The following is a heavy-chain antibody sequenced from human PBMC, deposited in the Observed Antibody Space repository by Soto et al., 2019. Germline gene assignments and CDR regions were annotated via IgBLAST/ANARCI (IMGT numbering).Heavy chain of an antibody. V-gene: IGHV4-59*01. Sequence: SETLSLTCTVSGGSISSYYWSWIRQPPGKGLEWIGYIYYSGSTNYNPSLKSRVTISVDTSKNQFSLKLSSVTAADTAVYYCARSSGWYDPANNFDYWGQGTLVTVSS. CDR3: ARSSGWYDPANNFDY. D-gene: IGHD6-19*01. J-gene: IGHJ4*02. CDR1: GGSISSYY. CDR2: IYYSGST.